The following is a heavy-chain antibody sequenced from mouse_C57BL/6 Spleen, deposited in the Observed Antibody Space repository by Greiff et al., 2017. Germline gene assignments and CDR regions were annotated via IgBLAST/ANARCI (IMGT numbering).Heavy chain of an antibody. CDR3: AIWIYYGSFYYFDY. D-gene: IGHD1-1*01. V-gene: IGHV1-80*01. J-gene: IGHJ2*01. Sequence: VQLQQSGAELVKPGASVKISCKASGYAFSSYWMNWVKQRPGKGLEWIGQIYPGDGDTNYNGKFKGKATLTADKSSSTAYMQLSSLTSEDSADYFFAIWIYYGSFYYFDYWGQGTTLTVSS. CDR1: GYAFSSYW. CDR2: IYPGDGDT.